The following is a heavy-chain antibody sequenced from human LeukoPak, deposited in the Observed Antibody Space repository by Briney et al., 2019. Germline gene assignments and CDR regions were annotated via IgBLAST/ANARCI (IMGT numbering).Heavy chain of an antibody. Sequence: SESLSLTCTVSGVSVSSGTYYWSWIRQPPGTRLEWIGYICYSGTTNSNPSFKRRVTRSVDTTKIQFSLKLTSVTAADTADYYCARGAVVNGLDVWGQGTTVTVSS. CDR2: ICYSGTT. V-gene: IGHV4-61*01. CDR1: GVSVSSGTYY. J-gene: IGHJ6*02. D-gene: IGHD3-16*02. CDR3: ARGAVVNGLDV.